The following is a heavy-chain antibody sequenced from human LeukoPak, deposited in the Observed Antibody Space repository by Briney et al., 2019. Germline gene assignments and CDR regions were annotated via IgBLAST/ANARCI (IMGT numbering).Heavy chain of an antibody. CDR1: DYSISSGYF. CDR3: VRLEWELYSFQH. D-gene: IGHD1-26*01. Sequence: PWETLSLTCTVSDYSISSGYFWGCLRPAPGRGVEWIASIYHDGTTYYDPSLKSRVTISVDTSKNQFSLNLSPVTAADTAVYYCVRLEWELYSFQHWGQGTLVTVSS. V-gene: IGHV4-38-2*02. J-gene: IGHJ1*01. CDR2: IYHDGTT.